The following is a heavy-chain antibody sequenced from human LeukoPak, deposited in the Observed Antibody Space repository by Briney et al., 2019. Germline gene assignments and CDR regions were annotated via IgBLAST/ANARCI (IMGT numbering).Heavy chain of an antibody. CDR2: VYGSGYT. Sequence: SETLSLTCTVSSGSIRSHFWSWIRQPPGKGLEWIGYVYGSGYTKYRPSLKSRVTISIDTSKNQYSLNLNSVTAADAAVYYCARTIQGRPYYFDSWGQGTLVTVSS. CDR1: SGSIRSHF. J-gene: IGHJ4*02. V-gene: IGHV4-59*11. CDR3: ARTIQGRPYYFDS. D-gene: IGHD6-6*01.